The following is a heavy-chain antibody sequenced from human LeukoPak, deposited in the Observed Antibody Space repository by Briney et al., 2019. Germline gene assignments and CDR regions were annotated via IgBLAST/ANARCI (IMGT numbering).Heavy chain of an antibody. CDR3: ARRDIVKGGFDY. V-gene: IGHV4-39*01. D-gene: IGHD3-16*02. CDR1: GDSVNTRRYY. CDR2: IYHSGST. Sequence: PSETLSLTCPVSGDSVNTRRYYWGWLRQPPGKGLEWIGSIYHSGSTYYEPSLRSRVTISIDTSRNQFSLNLTSVTAADTAVYFCARRDIVKGGFDYWGQGTLVTVSS. J-gene: IGHJ4*02.